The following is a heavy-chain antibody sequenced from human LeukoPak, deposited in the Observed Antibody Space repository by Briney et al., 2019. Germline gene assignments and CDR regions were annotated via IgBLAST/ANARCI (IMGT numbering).Heavy chain of an antibody. CDR1: GFTFSDYY. CDR2: ISSSGSTI. V-gene: IGHV3-11*01. J-gene: IGHJ4*02. D-gene: IGHD3-22*01. CDR3: ARERHLTMIVN. Sequence: GGSLRLSCAASGFTFSDYYMSWIRQAPGKGLEWVSYISSSGSTIYYADSVKGRFTISRDSAKNSLYLQMNSLRAEDTAVYYCARERHLTMIVNWGQGTLVTVSS.